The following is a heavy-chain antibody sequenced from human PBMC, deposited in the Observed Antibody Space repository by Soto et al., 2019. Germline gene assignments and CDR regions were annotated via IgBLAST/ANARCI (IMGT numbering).Heavy chain of an antibody. CDR2: IWYDGSNK. CDR3: ARDPDLLDYDSSGYYLGPYYFDY. J-gene: IGHJ4*02. CDR1: GFTFSSYG. Sequence: GGSLRLSCAASGFTFSSYGMHWVRQAPGKGLEWVAVIWYDGSNKYYADSVKGRFTISRDNSKNTLYLQMNSLRAEDTAVYYCARDPDLLDYDSSGYYLGPYYFDYWGQGTLVTVSS. D-gene: IGHD3-22*01. V-gene: IGHV3-33*01.